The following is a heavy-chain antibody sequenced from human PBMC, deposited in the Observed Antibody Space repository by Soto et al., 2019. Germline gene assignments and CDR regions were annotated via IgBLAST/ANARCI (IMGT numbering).Heavy chain of an antibody. V-gene: IGHV1-46*01. J-gene: IGHJ5*01. D-gene: IGHD4-17*01. CDR2: INPSGSTT. CDR1: GFTFTKYY. Sequence: ASVKVSCKTSGFTFTKYYMHWVRQAPGQGLDWVGVINPSGSTTSYAQKFLGRVTMSRDASTGTVYMELNSLRSEDTAVYYCARDLDVTTVTTSFDSWGQGTLVTVSS. CDR3: ARDLDVTTVTTSFDS.